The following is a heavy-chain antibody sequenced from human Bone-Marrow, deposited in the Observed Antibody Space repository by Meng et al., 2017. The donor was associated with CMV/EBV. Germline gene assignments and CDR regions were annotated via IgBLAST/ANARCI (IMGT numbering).Heavy chain of an antibody. CDR3: ARMRGSGSEDY. Sequence: LRLSCTVSGGSIKNPNYYWSWSRQRPGKGLEWLGYIYYTGTYYNPSLTSRIVISLDSSNNRYSLTLRSVTAADTALYYCARMRGSGSEDYWGPGTLVTVSS. J-gene: IGHJ4*02. D-gene: IGHD3-10*01. CDR1: GGSIKNPNYY. V-gene: IGHV4-31*03. CDR2: IYYTGT.